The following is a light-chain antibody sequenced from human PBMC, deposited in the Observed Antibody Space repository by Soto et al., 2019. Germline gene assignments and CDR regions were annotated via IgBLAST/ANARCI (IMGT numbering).Light chain of an antibody. Sequence: DIQMTQSPSTLSASIGDRVTITCRPSQSISSWLAWYQQKPGKAPKLLIFKASNVARGVPSRFSGSGSGTDFTLTISSPQPEDFATYYCQQSYSTPQTFGQGTKVDIK. CDR1: QSISSW. V-gene: IGKV1-5*03. CDR2: KAS. CDR3: QQSYSTPQT. J-gene: IGKJ1*01.